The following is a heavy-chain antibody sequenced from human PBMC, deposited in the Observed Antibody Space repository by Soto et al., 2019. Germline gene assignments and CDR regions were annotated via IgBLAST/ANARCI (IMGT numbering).Heavy chain of an antibody. J-gene: IGHJ4*02. CDR1: EFTFSSYE. Sequence: GGSLRLSCVASEFTFSSYEMNWVRQAPGKGLEWVSYISSSGTTIYYTDSVKGRFTISRDNTKKSLYLQMNSLRAEDTAVYYCVRFGGAAAGPGDYWGQGPLVTVSS. CDR2: ISSSGTTI. V-gene: IGHV3-48*03. D-gene: IGHD6-13*01. CDR3: VRFGGAAAGPGDY.